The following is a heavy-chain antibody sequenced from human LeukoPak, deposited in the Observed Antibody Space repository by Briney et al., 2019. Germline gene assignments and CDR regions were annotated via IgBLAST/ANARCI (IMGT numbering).Heavy chain of an antibody. CDR3: ARHQAGTNPDAFDI. J-gene: IGHJ3*02. CDR2: IDPSDSYT. D-gene: IGHD1-7*01. CDR1: GYSFTSYW. Sequence: GESLKIFCKGSGYSFTSYWISWVRQMPGKGLEWMGRIDPSDSYTNYSPSFQGHVTISADKSISTAYLQWSSLKASDTAMYYCARHQAGTNPDAFDIWGQGTMVTVSS. V-gene: IGHV5-10-1*01.